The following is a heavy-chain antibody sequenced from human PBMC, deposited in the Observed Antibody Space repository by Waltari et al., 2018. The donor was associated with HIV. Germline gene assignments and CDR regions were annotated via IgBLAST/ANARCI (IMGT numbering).Heavy chain of an antibody. V-gene: IGHV4-59*11. CDR2: IYHGGKG. CDR3: ARGYDVLTGRGFDY. J-gene: IGHJ4*02. CDR1: GASISNHY. D-gene: IGHD3-9*01. Sequence: QVQLQESGPRLVRTSKTLSLNCFVSGASISNHYWGGIRQSRGKGVEWIGYIYHGGKGEYNPSLKSRLTISMDVTNNHFSLQLTSVTTADTAVYYCARGYDVLTGRGFDYWGQGALVIV.